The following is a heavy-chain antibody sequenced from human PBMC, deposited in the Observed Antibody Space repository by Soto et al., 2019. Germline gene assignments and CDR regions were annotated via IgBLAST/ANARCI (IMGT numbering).Heavy chain of an antibody. CDR1: GDTFSSNS. CDR2: IIPTFGAA. D-gene: IGHD5-12*01. Sequence: QVQLVQSGAEVRKPGSSVKVSCKASGDTFSSNSFSWVRQAPGQGPAYMGGIIPTFGAANYAQRFQDRLTITADESTTTVYMQLSSLRPDDTAVYYCATPSSGHDFLFEDWGQGTLVTVSS. CDR3: ATPSSGHDFLFED. J-gene: IGHJ4*02. V-gene: IGHV1-69*01.